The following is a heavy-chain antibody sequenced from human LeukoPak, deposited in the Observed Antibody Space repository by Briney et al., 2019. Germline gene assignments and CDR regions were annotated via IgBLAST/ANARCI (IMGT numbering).Heavy chain of an antibody. CDR1: GFTFSSYG. J-gene: IGHJ4*02. Sequence: GRSLRLSCAASGFTFSSYGMHWVRQAPGKGLEWVAVIWYDGSNKYYADSVKGRLTISRDNSKNTLYLQMNSLRAEDTAVYYCAKDYHGGSGEIFYFDYWGQGTLVTVSS. CDR2: IWYDGSNK. V-gene: IGHV3-33*06. CDR3: AKDYHGGSGEIFYFDY. D-gene: IGHD2-15*01.